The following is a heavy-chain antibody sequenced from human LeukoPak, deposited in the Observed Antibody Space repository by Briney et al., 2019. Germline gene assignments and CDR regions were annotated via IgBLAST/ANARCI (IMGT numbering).Heavy chain of an antibody. D-gene: IGHD4-17*01. CDR3: ARGILRRPFDY. CDR2: INHSGST. CDR1: GDSISRDY. Sequence: SETLSLTCIVSGDSISRDYWSWIRQPPGKGLEWIGEINHSGSTNYNPSLKSRVTISVDTSKNQFSLKLSSVTAADTAVYYCARGILRRPFDYWGQGTLVTVSS. J-gene: IGHJ4*02. V-gene: IGHV4-34*01.